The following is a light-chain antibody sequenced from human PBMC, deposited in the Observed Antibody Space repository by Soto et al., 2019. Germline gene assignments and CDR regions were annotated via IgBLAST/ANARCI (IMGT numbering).Light chain of an antibody. CDR2: GAS. J-gene: IGKJ2*01. CDR1: QSVTSH. CDR3: QQYNSRPT. V-gene: IGKV3-15*01. Sequence: EIVLTQSPATLSVSPGESATLSCRASQSVTSHLAWYQQKPGQTPRLLIFGASTRATGIPARFSGSGSGTDFTLTISSLQSEDFAVYYCQQYNSRPTFGQGTKLEIK.